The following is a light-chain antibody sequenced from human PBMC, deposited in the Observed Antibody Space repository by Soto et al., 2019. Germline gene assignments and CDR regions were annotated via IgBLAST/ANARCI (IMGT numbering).Light chain of an antibody. J-gene: IGKJ2*01. V-gene: IGKV3-11*01. CDR1: QSVSSY. CDR2: DAS. Sequence: EIVLTQSPATLSLSPGERVTLSCRASQSVSSYLAWYQQKPGQAPRLLIYDASNRATGIPARFSGSGSGTDLTLTISSLEPEDFAVYYCQQRSNWPMYTFGQGTKLEIK. CDR3: QQRSNWPMYT.